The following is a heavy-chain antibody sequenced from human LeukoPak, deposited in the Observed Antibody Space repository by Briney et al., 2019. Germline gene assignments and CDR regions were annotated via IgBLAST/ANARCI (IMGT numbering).Heavy chain of an antibody. CDR2: IYNGGST. D-gene: IGHD5-24*01. CDR3: ARDLSNSGWL. J-gene: IGHJ4*02. V-gene: IGHV3-53*01. CDR1: GFTVSTNY. Sequence: GGSLRLSCAASGFTVSTNYMTWVRQAPGKGLEWVSVIYNGGSTYYADSVKGRFTISRDDSKNTLYLQMNSLRAEDTAVYYCARDLSNSGWLWGQGTLVTVSS.